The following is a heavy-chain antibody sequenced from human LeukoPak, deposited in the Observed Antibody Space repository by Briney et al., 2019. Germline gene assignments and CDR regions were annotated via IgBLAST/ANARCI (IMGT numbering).Heavy chain of an antibody. Sequence: SQTLSLTCTVSGGSISSGDYYWSWIRQPPGKGLEWIGYIYYSGGTYYNPSLKSRVTISVDTSKNQFSLKLSSVTAADTAVYYCARGHYYGSGLFDYWGQGTLVTVSS. CDR1: GGSISSGDYY. V-gene: IGHV4-30-4*01. J-gene: IGHJ4*02. CDR2: IYYSGGT. CDR3: ARGHYYGSGLFDY. D-gene: IGHD3-10*01.